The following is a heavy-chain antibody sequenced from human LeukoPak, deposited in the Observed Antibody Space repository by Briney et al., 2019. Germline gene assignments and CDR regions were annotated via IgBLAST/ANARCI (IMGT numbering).Heavy chain of an antibody. Sequence: SETLSLTCAVYGGSSSGSYWSWIRHPPGKGREGMGEIINVGATNYNPSLKSRVTISVHTSKNQFSLKLSSVTAADTAVYYCARGRVYCSSTSCYLGGYYYYGMDVWGQGTTVTVSS. CDR1: GGSSSGSY. J-gene: IGHJ6*02. CDR3: ARGRVYCSSTSCYLGGYYYYGMDV. D-gene: IGHD2-2*01. CDR2: IINVGAT. V-gene: IGHV4-34*01.